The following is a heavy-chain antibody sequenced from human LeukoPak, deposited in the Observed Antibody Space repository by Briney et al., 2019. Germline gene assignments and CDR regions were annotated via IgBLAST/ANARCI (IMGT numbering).Heavy chain of an antibody. CDR2: IYTSGST. V-gene: IGHV4-4*07. J-gene: IGHJ4*02. D-gene: IGHD6-25*01. CDR1: GGFISSNY. Sequence: SETLSLTCTVSGGFISSNYWYWIRQPAGKGLEWIGRIYTSGSTNYNPSLKSRVTMSADTSKIQFSLKLSSVTAADTAVYYCARGGIPYYFDYWGQGTLVTVSS. CDR3: ARGGIPYYFDY.